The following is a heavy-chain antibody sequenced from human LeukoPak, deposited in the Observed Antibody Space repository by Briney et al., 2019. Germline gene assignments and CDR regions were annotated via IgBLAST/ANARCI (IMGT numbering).Heavy chain of an antibody. CDR3: ARSGYYYGSGSQLDY. J-gene: IGHJ4*02. D-gene: IGHD3-10*01. Sequence: SETLSLTCTVSGYSISSGYYWGWIRQPPGKGLEWIGSIYHSGSTYYNPSLKSRVTMSVDTSKNQFSLKLSSVTAADTAVYYCARSGYYYGSGSQLDYWGQGTLVTVSS. V-gene: IGHV4-38-2*02. CDR1: GYSISSGYY. CDR2: IYHSGST.